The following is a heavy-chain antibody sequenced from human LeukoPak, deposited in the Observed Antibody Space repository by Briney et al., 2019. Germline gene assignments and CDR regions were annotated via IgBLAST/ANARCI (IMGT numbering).Heavy chain of an antibody. Sequence: QSGGSLRLSCAASGFSFSSYAMSWVRQAPGKGLEWVSGISGSGGSTYYADSVKGRFTISRDNSKNTLFLQVSSLRAEDTAVYYCAKDPDYRDSSACSYFDYWGQGTLVTVSS. V-gene: IGHV3-23*01. J-gene: IGHJ4*02. CDR3: AKDPDYRDSSACSYFDY. CDR2: ISGSGGST. CDR1: GFSFSSYA. D-gene: IGHD6-25*01.